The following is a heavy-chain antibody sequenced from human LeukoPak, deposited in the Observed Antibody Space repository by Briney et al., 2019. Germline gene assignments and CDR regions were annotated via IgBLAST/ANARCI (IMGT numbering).Heavy chain of an antibody. D-gene: IGHD1-1*01. V-gene: IGHV4-59*12. Sequence: SETLSLTCTVSGGSINSYYWTWIRQPPGKGLEWIGYIYYSGSTNYNPSLKSRVTISVDTSKNQFSLKLSSVTAADTAVYYCASYNWNDVYAFDIWGQGTMVTVSS. J-gene: IGHJ3*02. CDR3: ASYNWNDVYAFDI. CDR1: GGSINSYY. CDR2: IYYSGST.